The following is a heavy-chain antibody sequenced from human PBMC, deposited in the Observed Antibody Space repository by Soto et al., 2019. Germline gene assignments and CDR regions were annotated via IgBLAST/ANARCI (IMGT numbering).Heavy chain of an antibody. Sequence: PGGSLRLSCAASGFTLSTYWMHWVRQAPGKGLVWVSRINSDGSNTSYANSVKGRFTISRDNAKNTLYLQMNSLRAEDTAVYYCARVDRSSSWYVDYWGQGT. CDR2: INSDGSNT. D-gene: IGHD6-13*01. J-gene: IGHJ4*02. CDR3: ARVDRSSSWYVDY. CDR1: GFTLSTYW. V-gene: IGHV3-74*01.